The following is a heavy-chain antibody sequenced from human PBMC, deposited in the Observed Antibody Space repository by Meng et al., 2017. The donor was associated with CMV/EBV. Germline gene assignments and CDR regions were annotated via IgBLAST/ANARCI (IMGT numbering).Heavy chain of an antibody. CDR2: ISSSSSYI. D-gene: IGHD3-10*01. CDR3: ATRSISYRAEYYLQ. Sequence: GGSLRLSCAASGFTFSSYSMNWVRQAPGKGLEWVSSISSSSSYIYYADSVKGRFTISRDNAKNSLYLQMNSLRAEDTAVYYCATRSISYRAEYYLQWGQGTLVTVSS. CDR1: GFTFSSYS. V-gene: IGHV3-21*01. J-gene: IGHJ1*01.